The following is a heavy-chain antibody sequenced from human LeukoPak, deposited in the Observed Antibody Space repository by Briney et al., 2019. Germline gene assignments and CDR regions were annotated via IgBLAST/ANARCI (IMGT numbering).Heavy chain of an antibody. CDR2: SDRGGNT. CDR1: GFTFSSYA. Sequence: GGSLRLSCAVSGFTFSSYAMTWIRQAPGKGLEWVSTSDRGGNTYYADSVTGRFTISRDNSKNTLYLQVNSLRAEDTAIYYCARDRCGSTHWGQGSLVTVSS. V-gene: IGHV3-23*01. J-gene: IGHJ4*02. D-gene: IGHD1-26*01. CDR3: ARDRCGSTH.